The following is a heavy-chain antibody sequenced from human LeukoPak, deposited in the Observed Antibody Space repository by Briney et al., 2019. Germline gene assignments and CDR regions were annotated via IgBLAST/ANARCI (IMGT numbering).Heavy chain of an antibody. CDR2: MNPNSGNT. D-gene: IGHD3-3*01. J-gene: IGHJ1*01. V-gene: IGHV1-8*03. CDR3: ATYYDFWSGYSH. CDR1: GYTFTSYD. Sequence: ASVKVSCKASGYTFTSYDINWVRQATGQGLEWMGWMNPNSGNTGYAQKFQGRVTITRNTSISTAYMELSSLRSEDMAVYYCATYYDFWSGYSHWGQGTLVTVSS.